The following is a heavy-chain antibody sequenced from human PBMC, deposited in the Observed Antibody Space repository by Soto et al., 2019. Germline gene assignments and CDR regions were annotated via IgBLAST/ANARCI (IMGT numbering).Heavy chain of an antibody. CDR2: INHSGST. J-gene: IGHJ5*02. V-gene: IGHV4-34*01. CDR3: ARGLPTMVRGVIRFDP. Sequence: PSETLSLTCAVYGGSFSGYYWSWIRQPTGKGLEWIGEINHSGSTNYNPSLKSRVTISVDTSKNQFSLKLSSVTAADTAVYYCARGLPTMVRGVIRFDPWGQGTLVTVSS. D-gene: IGHD3-10*01. CDR1: GGSFSGYY.